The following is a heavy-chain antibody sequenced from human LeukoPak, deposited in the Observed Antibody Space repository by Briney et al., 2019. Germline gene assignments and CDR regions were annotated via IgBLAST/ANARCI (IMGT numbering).Heavy chain of an antibody. CDR2: IIPLFGKA. CDR3: ARDSSEFRSLIPH. D-gene: IGHD2-21*01. CDR1: GGTFSSYA. V-gene: IGHV1-69*13. J-gene: IGHJ1*01. Sequence: GASVKVSCKASGGTFSSYAISWVRQAPGQGLEWMGGIIPLFGKANYAQKFQGRVTITADESTSTAYMELSSLRSEDTAVYYCARDSSEFRSLIPHWGQGTLVTVSS.